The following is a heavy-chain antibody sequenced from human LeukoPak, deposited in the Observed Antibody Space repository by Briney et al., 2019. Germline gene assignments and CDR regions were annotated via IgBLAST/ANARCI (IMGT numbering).Heavy chain of an antibody. CDR2: ISAYSGDT. J-gene: IGHJ6*03. Sequence: RASVKVSCKAYGYTFTRFSVSWVRQAPGQGLEWMGWISAYSGDTHYAQNFQGRVTMTTDASTTTAYMELKGLRSDDTASYYCARAPLADPPPNDSSSYISNNYYHMDVWGKGTTVTVSS. CDR3: ARAPLADPPPNDSSSYISNNYYHMDV. D-gene: IGHD4-11*01. CDR1: GYTFTRFS. V-gene: IGHV1-18*04.